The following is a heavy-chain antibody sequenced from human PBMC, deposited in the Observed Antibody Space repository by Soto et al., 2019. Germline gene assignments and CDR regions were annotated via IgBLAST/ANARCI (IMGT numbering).Heavy chain of an antibody. J-gene: IGHJ4*02. Sequence: EVQLLESGGGLVQPGGSLRLSCAASGLTFSSSVISWVRQAPWKGLEWVSTFSGNSGGTYYADSGKGRFTISRANSKNTVDLQMSSLRAEDPAVYFCAKRVVTTKFFDYWGQGTLVTVSS. CDR1: GLTFSSSV. D-gene: IGHD2-21*02. CDR2: FSGNSGGT. CDR3: AKRVVTTKFFDY. V-gene: IGHV3-23*01.